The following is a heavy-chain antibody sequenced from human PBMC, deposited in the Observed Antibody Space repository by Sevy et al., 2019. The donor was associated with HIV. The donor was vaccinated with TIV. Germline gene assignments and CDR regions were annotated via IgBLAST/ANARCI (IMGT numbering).Heavy chain of an antibody. J-gene: IGHJ4*02. CDR3: ARAGNSGTYQGYFDS. Sequence: SETLSLTCIVSGGSISNYYWNWIRQPPGKELEWVGLIYNTGFTNYNPALKGRVTISVDTSKNQFSLRLSSLTAADTAAYFCARAGNSGTYQGYFDSWGQGTQVTVSS. D-gene: IGHD1-26*01. CDR2: IYNTGFT. V-gene: IGHV4-59*01. CDR1: GGSISNYY.